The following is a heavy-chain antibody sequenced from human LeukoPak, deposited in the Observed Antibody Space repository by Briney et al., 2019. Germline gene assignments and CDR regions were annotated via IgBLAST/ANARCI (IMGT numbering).Heavy chain of an antibody. V-gene: IGHV4-61*02. D-gene: IGHD5-18*01. CDR2: IYTSGST. CDR1: GGSISSSSYY. CDR3: AKSSYSIFDY. J-gene: IGHJ4*02. Sequence: SETLSLTCTVSGGSISSSSYYWSWIRQPAGKGLEWIGRIYTSGSTYYNPSLKSRVTISVDTSKNQFSLKLSSVTAADTAVYYCAKSSYSIFDYWGQGTLVTVSS.